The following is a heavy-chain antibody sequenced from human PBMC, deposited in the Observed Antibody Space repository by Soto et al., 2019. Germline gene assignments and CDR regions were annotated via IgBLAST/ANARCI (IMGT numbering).Heavy chain of an antibody. CDR1: GGSISSGGYS. CDR2: IYHSGST. CDR3: ARVGGDDYGSGSSYYFDY. Sequence: PSETLSLTCAVSGGSISSGGYSWSWIRQPPGKGLEWIGYIYHSGSTYYNPSLKSRVTISVDRSKNQFSLKLSSVTAADTAVYYCARVGGDDYGSGSSYYFDYWGQGTLVTFSS. J-gene: IGHJ4*02. V-gene: IGHV4-30-2*01. D-gene: IGHD3-10*01.